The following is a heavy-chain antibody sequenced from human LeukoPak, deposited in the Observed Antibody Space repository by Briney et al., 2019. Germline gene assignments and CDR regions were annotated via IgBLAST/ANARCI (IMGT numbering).Heavy chain of an antibody. V-gene: IGHV4-38-2*01. Sequence: SETLSLTCAVSGYSISSGYYWGWIRPPPGKGLEWIGSIYHSGSSYYNPSLKSRVTISVDTSKNQFSLKLSSVTAADTAVYYCARTTVNIVAAGTNYNWFDPWGQGTLVTVSS. D-gene: IGHD6-13*01. CDR3: ARTTVNIVAAGTNYNWFDP. CDR1: GYSISSGYY. CDR2: IYHSGSS. J-gene: IGHJ5*02.